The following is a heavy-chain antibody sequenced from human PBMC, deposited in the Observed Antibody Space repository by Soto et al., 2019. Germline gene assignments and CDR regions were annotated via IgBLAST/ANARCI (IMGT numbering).Heavy chain of an antibody. CDR2: IYYSGTT. Sequence: SETLSLTCTVSGGSISSGDYYWSWIRQPPGKGLEWIGYIYYSGTTYYNPSLKSRVTISVDTSKNQFSLKVSSVTAADTAVYYFARSQLPPPTIDYYCYGMDVWGQGTTVTVSS. CDR3: ARSQLPPPTIDYYCYGMDV. J-gene: IGHJ6*02. D-gene: IGHD5-12*01. V-gene: IGHV4-30-4*01. CDR1: GGSISSGDYY.